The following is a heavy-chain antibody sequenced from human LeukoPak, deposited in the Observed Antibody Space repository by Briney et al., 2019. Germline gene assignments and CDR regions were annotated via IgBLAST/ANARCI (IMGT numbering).Heavy chain of an antibody. V-gene: IGHV4-39*02. CDR3: ARESYYDSSGYSHDAFDI. D-gene: IGHD3-22*01. CDR1: GASISSSNYY. Sequence: PSETLSLTCAVSGASISSSNYYWGWVRQSPGKGLEWIGNIYSSGNTYYNASLKSRVTMYIDTSKNQFSLKLSSVTAADTAMYYCARESYYDSSGYSHDAFDIWGQGTMVTVSS. CDR2: IYSSGNT. J-gene: IGHJ3*02.